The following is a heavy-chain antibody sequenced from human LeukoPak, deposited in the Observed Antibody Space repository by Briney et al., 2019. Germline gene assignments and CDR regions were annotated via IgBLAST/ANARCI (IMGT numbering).Heavy chain of an antibody. CDR1: GFTFSSYT. Sequence: GGSLRLSCAASGFTFSSYTMSWVRQAPGKGLEWVANIKQDGSEKYYVVSVKGRFTISRDNAKNSLYLQMNSLRAEDTAVYYCARVVVPAVKPYYYYGMDVWGQGTTVTVSS. CDR3: ARVVVPAVKPYYYYGMDV. D-gene: IGHD2-2*01. V-gene: IGHV3-7*04. J-gene: IGHJ6*02. CDR2: IKQDGSEK.